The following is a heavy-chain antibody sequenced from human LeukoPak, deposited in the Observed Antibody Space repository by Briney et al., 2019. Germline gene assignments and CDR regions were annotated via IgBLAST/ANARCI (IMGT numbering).Heavy chain of an antibody. J-gene: IGHJ6*03. Sequence: PGGSLRLSYAASGFTFSSYEMNWVRQAPGKGLEWVSYISSIDSTIYYADSVKGRFIISRDNAKNSLYLQMNSLRAEDTAVYYCARESPHSSGWEGYYYYYMDVWGKGTTVTVSS. CDR1: GFTFSSYE. D-gene: IGHD3-22*01. CDR2: ISSIDSTI. CDR3: ARESPHSSGWEGYYYYYMDV. V-gene: IGHV3-48*03.